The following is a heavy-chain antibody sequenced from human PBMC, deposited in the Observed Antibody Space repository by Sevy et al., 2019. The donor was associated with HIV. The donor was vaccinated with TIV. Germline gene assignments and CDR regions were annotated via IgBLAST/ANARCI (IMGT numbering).Heavy chain of an antibody. Sequence: GGSLRLSCAASGFTFSSYAMHWVRQAPGKGLEWVAVISYDGSNKYYADSVKGRFTISRDNSKNTLYLQMNILTIEDTAVYYCAKDFTGFYGMDVWGQGTTVTVSS. J-gene: IGHJ6*02. CDR3: AKDFTGFYGMDV. CDR1: GFTFSSYA. D-gene: IGHD3-9*01. CDR2: ISYDGSNK. V-gene: IGHV3-30-3*01.